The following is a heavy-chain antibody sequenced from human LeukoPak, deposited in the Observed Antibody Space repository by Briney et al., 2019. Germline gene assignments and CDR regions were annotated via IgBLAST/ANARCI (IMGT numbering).Heavy chain of an antibody. J-gene: IGHJ4*02. V-gene: IGHV3-30-3*01. Sequence: GSLRLSCAASGFTFSGYAFHWVRQAPGKGLEWVAVISYDGSNTYYADSVKGRFTTSRDNSKNTLYLQMNSLGAEDTALYYCTRQSENFSLDYWGQGTLVTVSS. CDR2: ISYDGSNT. CDR1: GFTFSGYA. CDR3: TRQSENFSLDY. D-gene: IGHD3-3*01.